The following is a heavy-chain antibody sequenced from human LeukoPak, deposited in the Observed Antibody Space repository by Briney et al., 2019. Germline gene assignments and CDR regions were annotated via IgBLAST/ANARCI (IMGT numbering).Heavy chain of an antibody. CDR2: ISSSSSTI. V-gene: IGHV3-48*01. D-gene: IGHD3-22*01. CDR3: ARDLPNYYDSSGYFDP. J-gene: IGHJ5*02. CDR1: GFTFSSYS. Sequence: GGSLRLSCAASGFTFSSYSMNWVRQAPGKGLEWVSYISSSSSTIYYADSVKGRFTISRDNAKNSLYLQMNSLRAEDTAVYYCARDLPNYYDSSGYFDPWGQGTLVTVSS.